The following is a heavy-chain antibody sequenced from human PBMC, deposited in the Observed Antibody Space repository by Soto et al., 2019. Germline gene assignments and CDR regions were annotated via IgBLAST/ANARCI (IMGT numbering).Heavy chain of an antibody. J-gene: IGHJ4*02. CDR2: IYSGGGT. V-gene: IGHV3-66*01. CDR1: LFIVSDNY. D-gene: IGHD4-17*01. CDR3: ATRMTTAPY. Sequence: EVRLVQSGGGLVQPGWSLRLSCAASLFIVSDNYMSWVHQAPGKGLEWVSLIYSGGGTDYAESVKGRFTISRDNSKNTLYLQMNSLKAEDTGIYYCATRMTTAPYWGQGAVVTVSS.